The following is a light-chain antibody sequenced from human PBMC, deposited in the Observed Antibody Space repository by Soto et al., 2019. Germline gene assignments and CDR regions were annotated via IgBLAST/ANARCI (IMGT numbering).Light chain of an antibody. Sequence: QSVLTQPASVSGSPGQSITISCTGSSSDVGGYNYVSWYQQHPGKAPKLMIYGVSNRPSGISNRFSGSKSGNTAFLTISGLQPEDEADYYCSSFTGPTTLDVFGTGTKLTVL. J-gene: IGLJ1*01. CDR2: GVS. CDR1: SSDVGGYNY. CDR3: SSFTGPTTLDV. V-gene: IGLV2-14*01.